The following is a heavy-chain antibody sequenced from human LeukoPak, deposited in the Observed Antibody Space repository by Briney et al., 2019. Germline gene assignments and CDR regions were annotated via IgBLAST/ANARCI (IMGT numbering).Heavy chain of an antibody. CDR3: ASALLGYCSGGSCPNHIDY. CDR1: GGSISSGGYY. D-gene: IGHD2-15*01. CDR2: IYYSGST. Sequence: SETLSLTCTVSGGSISSGGYYWSWIRQHPGKGLEWIGYIYYSGSTYYNPSLKSRVTISVDTSKNQFSLKLSSVTAADTAVYYCASALLGYCSGGSCPNHIDYWGQGTLVTVSS. V-gene: IGHV4-31*03. J-gene: IGHJ4*02.